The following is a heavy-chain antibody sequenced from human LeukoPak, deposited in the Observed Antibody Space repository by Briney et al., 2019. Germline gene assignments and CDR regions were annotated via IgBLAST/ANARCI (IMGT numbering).Heavy chain of an antibody. D-gene: IGHD4-17*01. CDR3: ARGTTTVTTCLDY. V-gene: IGHV4-34*01. J-gene: IGHJ4*02. CDR2: INHSGST. Sequence: SETLSLTCAVYGGSFSGYYWSWIRQPPGKGLEWIGEINHSGSTNYNPSLKSRVTISVDTSENQFSLKLSSVTAADTAVYYCARGTTTVTTCLDYWGQGTLVTVSS. CDR1: GGSFSGYY.